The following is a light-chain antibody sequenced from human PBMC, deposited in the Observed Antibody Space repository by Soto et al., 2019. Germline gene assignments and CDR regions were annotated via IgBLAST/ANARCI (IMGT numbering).Light chain of an antibody. V-gene: IGLV2-11*01. J-gene: IGLJ1*01. CDR3: SAYTTTSTLI. CDR1: SSDVDDYRY. Sequence: QSALAQPRSVSGSPGQLLTISCTGTSSDVDDYRYVSWYQQYPGKAPKLVIYDGNKRPSGVPDRFSGSNSGNTASLTISGLQAEDEADYYFSAYTTTSTLIFGTGTKVTVL. CDR2: DGN.